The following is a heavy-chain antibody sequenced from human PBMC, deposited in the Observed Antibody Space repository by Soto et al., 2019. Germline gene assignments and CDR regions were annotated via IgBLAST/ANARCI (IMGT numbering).Heavy chain of an antibody. CDR2: ISAYNGNT. J-gene: IGHJ5*02. Sequence: ASVKVSCKASGYTSTSYGISWVRQAPGQGLEWMGWISAYNGNTNYAQKLQGRVTMTTDTSTSTAYMELRSLRSDDTAVDYCAREPGSGHDHWFDPWGQGTLVTVSS. CDR1: GYTSTSYG. D-gene: IGHD6-19*01. CDR3: AREPGSGHDHWFDP. V-gene: IGHV1-18*04.